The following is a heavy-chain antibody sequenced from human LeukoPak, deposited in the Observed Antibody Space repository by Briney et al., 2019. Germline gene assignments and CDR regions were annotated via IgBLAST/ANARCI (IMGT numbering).Heavy chain of an antibody. D-gene: IGHD4-17*01. J-gene: IGHJ4*02. Sequence: PGGSLRLSCAASGFTFSSYSMNWVRQAPGKGLEWVSYISSSSSTIYYADSVKGRFTISRDNAKNSLYLQMNSLRAEDTTVYYCARAPTMVTALFDYWGQGTLVTVSS. CDR2: ISSSSSTI. CDR3: ARAPTMVTALFDY. V-gene: IGHV3-48*01. CDR1: GFTFSSYS.